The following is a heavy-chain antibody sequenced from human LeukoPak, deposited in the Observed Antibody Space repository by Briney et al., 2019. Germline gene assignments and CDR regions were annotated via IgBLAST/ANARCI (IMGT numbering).Heavy chain of an antibody. CDR2: ISGSGGST. V-gene: IGHV3-23*01. D-gene: IGHD3-22*01. J-gene: IGHJ3*02. CDR1: GFTFSSYA. CDR3: AKDSHDSSGTLHTPPPDAFDI. Sequence: GGSLRLSCAASGFTFSSYAMSWVRQAPGKGLEWVSAISGSGGSTYYADSVKGRFTISRDNSKNTLYLQMNSLRAEDTAVYYCAKDSHDSSGTLHTPPPDAFDIWGQGTMVTVSS.